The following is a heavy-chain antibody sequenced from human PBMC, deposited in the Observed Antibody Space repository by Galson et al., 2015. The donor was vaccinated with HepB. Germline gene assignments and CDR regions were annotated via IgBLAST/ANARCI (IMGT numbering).Heavy chain of an antibody. CDR1: GYTFTGYY. J-gene: IGHJ6*02. CDR3: ARGKDRSCPQCAGYYGMDV. Sequence: QSGAEVKKPGPSVKVSCKASGYTFTGYYIHWVRQAPGQGLEWMGWINPNSGGTNYAQKFQGRVTMTRDTSISAAYMELSRLRSDDTALYYCARGKDRSCPQCAGYYGMDVWGQGTTVTVSS. CDR2: INPNSGGT. V-gene: IGHV1-2*02. D-gene: IGHD2-15*01.